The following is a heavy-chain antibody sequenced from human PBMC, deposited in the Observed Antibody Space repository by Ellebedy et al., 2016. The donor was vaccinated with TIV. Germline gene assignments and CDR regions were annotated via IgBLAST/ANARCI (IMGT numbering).Heavy chain of an antibody. J-gene: IGHJ4*02. D-gene: IGHD3-3*01. V-gene: IGHV3-23*01. Sequence: GESLKISCAASGFIFSDYVMAWVRQAPGKGLEWVSTISATGYDTYYADSLKGRFTISRDNSKNTLYLQMNSLRAEDTAVYYCARSSFGSGYYGSIDYWGQGTLVTVSS. CDR2: ISATGYDT. CDR1: GFIFSDYV. CDR3: ARSSFGSGYYGSIDY.